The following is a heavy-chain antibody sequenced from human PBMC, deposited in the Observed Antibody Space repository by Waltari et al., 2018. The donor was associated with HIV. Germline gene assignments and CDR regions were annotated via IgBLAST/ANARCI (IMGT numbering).Heavy chain of an antibody. D-gene: IGHD3-22*01. Sequence: SYAISWVRQAPGQGLEWMGGIIPIFGTANYAQKFQGRVTITADESTSTAYMELSSLRSEDTAVYYCARDPDYYDRAYGMDVWGQGTTVTVSS. V-gene: IGHV1-69*01. CDR3: ARDPDYYDRAYGMDV. J-gene: IGHJ6*02. CDR2: IIPIFGTA. CDR1: SYA.